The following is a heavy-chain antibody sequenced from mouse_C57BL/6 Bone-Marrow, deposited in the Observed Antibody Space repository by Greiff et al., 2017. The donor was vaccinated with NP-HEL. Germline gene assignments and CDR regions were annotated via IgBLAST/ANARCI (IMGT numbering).Heavy chain of an antibody. J-gene: IGHJ3*01. CDR1: GFTFSNYW. Sequence: EVKLVESGGGLVQPGGSMSLSCVASGFTFSNYWMNWVRQSPEKGLEWVAQIRLKSDNYATHYAESVKGRFTISRDDSKSSVYLQMNNLRAEDTGIYYCTPYGSKFLAYWGQGTLVTVSA. CDR3: TPYGSKFLAY. D-gene: IGHD1-1*01. V-gene: IGHV6-3*01. CDR2: IRLKSDNYAT.